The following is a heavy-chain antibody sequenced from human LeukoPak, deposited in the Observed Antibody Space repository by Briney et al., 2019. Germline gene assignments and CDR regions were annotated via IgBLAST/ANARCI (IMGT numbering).Heavy chain of an antibody. J-gene: IGHJ4*02. D-gene: IGHD5-18*01. CDR3: ARVGGYGQPYYFDY. CDR1: GYTFTGYY. V-gene: IGHV1-2*02. Sequence: GASVKVPCKASGYTFTGYYMHWVRQAPGQGLEWMGWINPNSGGTNYAQKFQGRVTMTRDTSISTAYMELSRLRSDDTAVYYCARVGGYGQPYYFDYWGQGTLVTVSS. CDR2: INPNSGGT.